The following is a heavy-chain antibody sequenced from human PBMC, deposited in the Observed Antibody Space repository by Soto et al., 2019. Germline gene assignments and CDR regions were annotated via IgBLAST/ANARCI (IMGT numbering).Heavy chain of an antibody. CDR3: ARENPLAAASGMGDY. CDR1: GFTFSSYS. CDR2: ISSSSSTI. Sequence: PGGSLRLSCAASGFTFSSYSMNWVRQAPGKGLEWVSYISSSSSTIYYADSVKGRFTISRDNAKNSLYLQMNSLRDEDTAVYYCARENPLAAASGMGDYLGQGTLVTVSS. D-gene: IGHD6-13*01. V-gene: IGHV3-48*02. J-gene: IGHJ4*02.